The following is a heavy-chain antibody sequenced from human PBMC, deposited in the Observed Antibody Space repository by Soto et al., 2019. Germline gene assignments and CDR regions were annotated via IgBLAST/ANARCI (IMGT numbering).Heavy chain of an antibody. V-gene: IGHV3-33*01. CDR3: ARDDDNDANALDY. CDR1: GFTFSKYG. J-gene: IGHJ4*02. CDR2: IWNDGIRK. Sequence: GGSLRLSCAASGFTFSKYGMHLVRQAPGKVLEWVALIWNDGIRKVYVDSVKGRFTISRDNSKNTLDLQMNNLRDEDTAVYYCARDDDNDANALDYWGPGTLVTVSS.